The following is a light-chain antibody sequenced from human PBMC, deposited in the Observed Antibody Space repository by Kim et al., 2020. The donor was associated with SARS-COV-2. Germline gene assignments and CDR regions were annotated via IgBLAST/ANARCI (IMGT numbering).Light chain of an antibody. V-gene: IGLV3-9*01. J-gene: IGLJ2*01. CDR1: NIGSKN. CDR2: RDT. CDR3: QVWDSTNVV. Sequence: SYELTQPLSLSVALGQTARILCGGNNIGSKNVHWYQQKPGQAPLLVIYRDTYRPSGIPERFSGSNSGNTATLTISRVQVGDEADYYCQVWDSTNVVFGGGTQLTVL.